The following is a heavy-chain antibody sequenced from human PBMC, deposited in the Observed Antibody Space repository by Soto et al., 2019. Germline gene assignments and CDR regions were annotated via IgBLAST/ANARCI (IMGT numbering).Heavy chain of an antibody. Sequence: QVQLVQSGAEVKKPGASVKVSCKASGYTFPNFGISWVRQAHGQGLEWRGWISAYNGNTNYAQNFQGRVTMTTYTYTSTAYMELRSLRSDDTAGYYCARGGTPMDYWGQGTLVTVSS. CDR3: ARGGTPMDY. J-gene: IGHJ4*02. CDR1: GYTFPNFG. V-gene: IGHV1-18*01. CDR2: ISAYNGNT. D-gene: IGHD3-16*01.